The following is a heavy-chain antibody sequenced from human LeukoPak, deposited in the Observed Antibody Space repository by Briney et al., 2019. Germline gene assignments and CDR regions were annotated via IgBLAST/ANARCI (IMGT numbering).Heavy chain of an antibody. J-gene: IGHJ6*02. Sequence: ASVKVSCKASGYTFTSYDINWVRQATGQGLEWMGWMNPNSGNTGYAQKFQGRVTMTRNTSISTAYMELSSLRSEDTAVYYCARVRSYPDYYYYGMDVWGQGTTVTVSS. V-gene: IGHV1-8*01. CDR3: ARVRSYPDYYYYGMDV. CDR2: MNPNSGNT. CDR1: GYTFTSYD. D-gene: IGHD3-16*02.